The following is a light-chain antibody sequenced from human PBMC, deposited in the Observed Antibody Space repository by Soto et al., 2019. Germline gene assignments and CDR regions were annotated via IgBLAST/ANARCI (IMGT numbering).Light chain of an antibody. CDR2: GAS. Sequence: EIVLTQSPGTLSLSPGERATLSRRASQSVSSSYLAWYQHKPGQAPRLLIYGASSRATGIPDRFSGSGSGTDFTLTISRLEPEDFAIYYCQEYGSSRTFGQGTKVEIK. CDR1: QSVSSSY. V-gene: IGKV3-20*01. CDR3: QEYGSSRT. J-gene: IGKJ1*01.